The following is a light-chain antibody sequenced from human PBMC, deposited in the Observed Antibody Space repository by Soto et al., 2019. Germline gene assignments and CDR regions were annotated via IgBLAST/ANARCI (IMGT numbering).Light chain of an antibody. J-gene: IGLJ1*01. CDR2: DVS. Sequence: QSVLTQPASVSGSPGQSITISCTGTNSDVGGYNYVSWYQQHPGKAPKFMIYDVSSRPSGVSDRFSGSKSGNTASLTISGLQAEDEADYYCSSYTTSNTRQIVFGTGTKLTVL. V-gene: IGLV2-14*01. CDR3: SSYTTSNTRQIV. CDR1: NSDVGGYNY.